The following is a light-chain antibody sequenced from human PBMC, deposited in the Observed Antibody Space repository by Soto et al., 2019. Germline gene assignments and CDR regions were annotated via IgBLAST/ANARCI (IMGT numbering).Light chain of an antibody. Sequence: DIQMTQSPSTLSASVGDRFTITCLASHTISSWLAWYQQKPGKAPKLLIYKASTLKSGVPSRFSGSGSGTEFTLTISSLQPDDFATYYCQHYNSYSEAFGQGTKVDI. CDR3: QHYNSYSEA. J-gene: IGKJ1*01. CDR2: KAS. V-gene: IGKV1-5*03. CDR1: HTISSW.